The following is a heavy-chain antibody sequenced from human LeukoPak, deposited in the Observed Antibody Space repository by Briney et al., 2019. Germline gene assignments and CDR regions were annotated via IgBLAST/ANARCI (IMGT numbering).Heavy chain of an antibody. Sequence: ASVKVSCKASGGTFSSYAISWVRQAPGQGLEWMGWINPNSGGTNYAQKFQGRVTMTRDTSISTAYMELSRLRSDDTAVYYCARFYDFWSGYSGFDYWGQEPWSPSPQ. CDR1: GGTFSSYA. V-gene: IGHV1-2*02. D-gene: IGHD3-3*01. CDR3: ARFYDFWSGYSGFDY. CDR2: INPNSGGT. J-gene: IGHJ4*01.